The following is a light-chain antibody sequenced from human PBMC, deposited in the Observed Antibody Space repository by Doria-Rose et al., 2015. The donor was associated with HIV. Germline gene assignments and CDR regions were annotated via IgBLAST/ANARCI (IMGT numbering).Light chain of an antibody. CDR2: DGS. Sequence: TQSPGTLSLSPGERATLSCRASQSFSSNYLAWYQQKPGQDRSLLIYDGSTRATGIPDRFSASGSGTDFTLTINRLEPEDFALYYCHQYGTSWTFGQGTKVEI. CDR3: HQYGTSWT. V-gene: IGKV3-20*01. CDR1: QSFSSNY. J-gene: IGKJ1*01.